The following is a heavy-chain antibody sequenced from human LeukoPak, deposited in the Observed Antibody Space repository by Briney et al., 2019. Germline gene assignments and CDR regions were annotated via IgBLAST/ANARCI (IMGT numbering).Heavy chain of an antibody. Sequence: SETLSLTCAVYGGSFSGYYWSWIRQPPGKGLEWIGEINDSGSTNYNPSLKSRVTISVDTSKNQFSLKLTSMTAADMAVYYCARGAGYYFDYWGQGILVTVSS. CDR2: INDSGST. J-gene: IGHJ4*02. D-gene: IGHD6-19*01. CDR3: ARGAGYYFDY. CDR1: GGSFSGYY. V-gene: IGHV4-34*01.